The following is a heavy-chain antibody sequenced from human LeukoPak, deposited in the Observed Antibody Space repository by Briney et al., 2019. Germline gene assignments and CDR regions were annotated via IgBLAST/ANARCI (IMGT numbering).Heavy chain of an antibody. V-gene: IGHV3-23*01. CDR2: ISGSGGST. CDR1: GFTFSSYA. CDR3: ARERRRQQLAIDN. D-gene: IGHD6-13*01. Sequence: TGGSLRLSCAASGFTFSSYAMSWVRQAPGKGLEWVSAISGSGGSTYYADSVKGRFTISRDNSKNTLYLQMNSLRAEDTAVYYCARERRRQQLAIDNWGQGTLVTVSS. J-gene: IGHJ4*02.